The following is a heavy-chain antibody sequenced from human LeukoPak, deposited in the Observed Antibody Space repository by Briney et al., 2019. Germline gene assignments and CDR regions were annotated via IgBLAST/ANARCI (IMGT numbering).Heavy chain of an antibody. CDR2: ISSSRSTI. V-gene: IGHV3-48*01. CDR1: GFTFSSYS. Sequence: SGGSLRLSCAASGFTFSSYSMNWVRHAPRKGLEWVSYISSSRSTIYYADSVKGRFTISRDNAKNSLYLQMNSLRAEDTAVNYCARDLTVTTLPYYFDYWGQGTLVTVSS. D-gene: IGHD4-11*01. J-gene: IGHJ4*02. CDR3: ARDLTVTTLPYYFDY.